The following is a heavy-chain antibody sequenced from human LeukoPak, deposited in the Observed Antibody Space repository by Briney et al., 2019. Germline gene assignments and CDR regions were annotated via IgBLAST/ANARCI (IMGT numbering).Heavy chain of an antibody. J-gene: IGHJ5*02. V-gene: IGHV3-33*08. D-gene: IGHD5-18*01. Sequence: SGGSLRLSCAASGFTFSSYGMHWVRQAPGKGLEWVAVIWYDGSNKYYADSVKGRFTISRDNSKNTLYLQMNSLRAEDTAVYYCARDWNTAMADPWGQGTLVTVSS. CDR3: ARDWNTAMADP. CDR1: GFTFSSYG. CDR2: IWYDGSNK.